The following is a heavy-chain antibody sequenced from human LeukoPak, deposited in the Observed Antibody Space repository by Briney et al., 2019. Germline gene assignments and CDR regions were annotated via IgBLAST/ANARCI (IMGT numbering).Heavy chain of an antibody. CDR2: IYYRGST. CDR1: GGSISGVGYS. J-gene: IGHJ6*03. Sequence: PSQTLSLTCTVSGGSISGVGYSWSWTRQPPGRGLEWIGYIYYRGSTYYNPSLKSRVTISVDTSKNQFSLKLSSVTAADTAVYYCARRGGTTVTTYAPYYYYMDVWGKGTTVTVSS. D-gene: IGHD4-17*01. CDR3: ARRGGTTVTTYAPYYYYMDV. V-gene: IGHV4-31*03.